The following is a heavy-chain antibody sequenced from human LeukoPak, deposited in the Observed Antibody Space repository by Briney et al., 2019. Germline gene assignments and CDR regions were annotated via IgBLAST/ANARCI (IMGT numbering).Heavy chain of an antibody. CDR1: GGSFSGYY. Sequence: SETLSLTCAVYGGSFSGYYWSWIRQPPGKGLEWIGEVNHSGSTYYNPSLKSRVTISVDTSKNQFSLKLSSVTAADTAVYYCASAWLSLIGFDYWGQGTLVTVSS. V-gene: IGHV4-34*01. CDR3: ASAWLSLIGFDY. CDR2: VNHSGST. D-gene: IGHD3-22*01. J-gene: IGHJ4*02.